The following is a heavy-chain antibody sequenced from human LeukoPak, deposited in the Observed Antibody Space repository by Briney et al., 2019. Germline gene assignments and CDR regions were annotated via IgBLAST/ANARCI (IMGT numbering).Heavy chain of an antibody. V-gene: IGHV3-23*01. J-gene: IGHJ4*02. CDR1: GFTFSSYA. D-gene: IGHD6-13*01. CDR3: AKGHYPSLDSSLLYFDY. Sequence: GSLRLSCAASGFTFSSYAMSWVRQAPGKGLEWVSAISGSGGSTYYADSVKGRFTISRDNSKNTLYLQMNSLRAEDTAVYYCAKGHYPSLDSSLLYFDYWGQGTLVTVSS. CDR2: ISGSGGST.